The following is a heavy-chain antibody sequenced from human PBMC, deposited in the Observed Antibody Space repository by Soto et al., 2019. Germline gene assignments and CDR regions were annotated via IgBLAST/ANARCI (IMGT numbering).Heavy chain of an antibody. J-gene: IGHJ4*02. CDR1: GGSFSGYY. D-gene: IGHD5-18*01. V-gene: IGHV4-34*01. CDR2: INHSGST. Sequence: QVQLQQWGAGLLKPSETLSLTCAVYGGSFSGYYWSWIRQPPGKGLEWIGEINHSGSTNYNPSLKSRVTISVDTSKNQFALKLSSVAAADTAVYYCARGWEYSYGDNFDYWGQGTLVTVSS. CDR3: ARGWEYSYGDNFDY.